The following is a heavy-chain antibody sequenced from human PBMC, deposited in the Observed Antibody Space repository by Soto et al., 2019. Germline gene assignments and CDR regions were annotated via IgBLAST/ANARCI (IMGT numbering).Heavy chain of an antibody. CDR2: IKSKTDGGTT. CDR3: TTDPSDYGEKYYYYGMDV. D-gene: IGHD4-17*01. Sequence: GGSLRLSCAASGFTFSNAWMNWVRQAPGKGLEWVGRIKSKTDGGTTDYAAPVKGRFTISRDDSKNTLYLQMNSLKTEDTAVYYCTTDPSDYGEKYYYYGMDVWGQGTTVTVSS. J-gene: IGHJ6*02. V-gene: IGHV3-15*07. CDR1: GFTFSNAW.